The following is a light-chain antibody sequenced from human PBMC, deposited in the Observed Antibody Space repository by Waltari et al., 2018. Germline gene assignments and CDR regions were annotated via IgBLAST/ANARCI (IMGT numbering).Light chain of an antibody. Sequence: QPVVTQPPSASGTPGQRVTISCSGSSSNIESNPVNWYQQLPGRAHKLLIYSNSHRPSGVPDRFSASTSGRSASLAISGLQSDDEGNYYCASWDYSLKGVVYGGGTKLTVL. CDR3: ASWDYSLKGVV. CDR1: SSNIESNP. CDR2: SNS. J-gene: IGLJ2*01. V-gene: IGLV1-44*01.